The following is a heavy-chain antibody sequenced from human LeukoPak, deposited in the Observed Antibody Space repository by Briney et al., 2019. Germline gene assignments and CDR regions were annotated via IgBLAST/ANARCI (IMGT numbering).Heavy chain of an antibody. D-gene: IGHD1-26*01. Sequence: GGSLRLSCAASGFTFSSYAMTGFRQAPGKDLEWVSSISASGASTYNADSVKGRFTISRDNSKDTLYLHMNSLRGEDTAVYYCAKNRYSGSYRDFEYWGQGTLVTVSS. CDR1: GFTFSSYA. CDR2: ISASGAST. CDR3: AKNRYSGSYRDFEY. J-gene: IGHJ4*02. V-gene: IGHV3-23*01.